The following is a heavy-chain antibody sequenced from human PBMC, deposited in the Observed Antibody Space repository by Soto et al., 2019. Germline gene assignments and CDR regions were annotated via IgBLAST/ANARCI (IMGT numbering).Heavy chain of an antibody. Sequence: PSETLSLTCTVSGGSISSGDYYWSWIRQPPGKGLEWIGYIYYSGSTYYNPSLKSRVTISVDTSKNQFSLKLSSVTAADTAVYYCARKGDGYNVYWFDPWGQGTLVTVSS. CDR1: GGSISSGDYY. V-gene: IGHV4-30-4*01. CDR2: IYYSGST. J-gene: IGHJ5*02. CDR3: ARKGDGYNVYWFDP. D-gene: IGHD5-12*01.